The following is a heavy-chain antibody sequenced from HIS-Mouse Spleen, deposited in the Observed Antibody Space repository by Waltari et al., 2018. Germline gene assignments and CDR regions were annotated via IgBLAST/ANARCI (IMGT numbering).Heavy chain of an antibody. CDR2: TYYSSKWYN. CDR1: GDSVSSNSAA. Sequence: QVQLQQSGPGLVKPSQTLSLTCAISGDSVSSNSAAWNWIRQSPSRGLEWLGRTYYSSKWYNSYAVSVKSRITHNPDTSKNQCSVQLNSVTPEDTAVYYCARWAVSSGWYFDYWGQGTLVTVSS. D-gene: IGHD6-19*01. CDR3: ARWAVSSGWYFDY. V-gene: IGHV6-1*01. J-gene: IGHJ4*02.